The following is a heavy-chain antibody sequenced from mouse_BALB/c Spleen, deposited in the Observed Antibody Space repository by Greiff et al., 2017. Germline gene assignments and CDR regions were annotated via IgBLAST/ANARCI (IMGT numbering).Heavy chain of an antibody. Sequence: DVMLVESGGGLVQPGGSRKLSCAASGFTFSDYGMAWVRQAPGKGPEWVAFISNLAYSIYYADTVTGRFTISRENAKNTLYLEMSSLRSEDTAMYYCARGSGYVYYAMDYWGQGTSVTVSS. V-gene: IGHV5-15*02. CDR3: ARGSGYVYYAMDY. J-gene: IGHJ4*01. CDR2: ISNLAYSI. D-gene: IGHD3-1*01. CDR1: GFTFSDYG.